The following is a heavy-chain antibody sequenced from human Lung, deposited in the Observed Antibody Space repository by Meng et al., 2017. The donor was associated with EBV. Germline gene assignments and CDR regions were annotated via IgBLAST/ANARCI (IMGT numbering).Heavy chain of an antibody. D-gene: IGHD1-14*01. J-gene: IGHJ5*01. CDR2: INEYGSIT. CDR1: EFTFSRYW. V-gene: IGHV3-74*01. Sequence: LVGSGGALVSPGGSLRFSCEVSEFTFSRYWMHWVRQVPGEGLVWVSRINEYGSITNYADSVKGRFTISRDNAKNTLYLQMNSLRAEDTGLYFCSRDLAGSDDSWGQGTLVTVSS. CDR3: SRDLAGSDDS.